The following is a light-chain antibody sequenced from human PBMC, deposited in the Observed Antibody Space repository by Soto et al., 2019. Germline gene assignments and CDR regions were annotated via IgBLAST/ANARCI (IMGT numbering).Light chain of an antibody. V-gene: IGKV1-5*03. CDR1: QSISSW. CDR2: TAS. CDR3: QQYNIYPWT. Sequence: DIPMTQSPSTLSASVGDRVTITCRASQSISSWLAWYQQKPGKAPKSLIYTASSLESGVPSRFSGSGSGTEFTLTISSLQPDDFATYYCQQYNIYPWTFGQGTKVEIK. J-gene: IGKJ1*01.